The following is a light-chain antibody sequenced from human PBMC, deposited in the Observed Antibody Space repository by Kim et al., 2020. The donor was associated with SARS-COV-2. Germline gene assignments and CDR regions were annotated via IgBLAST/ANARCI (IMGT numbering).Light chain of an antibody. CDR1: QSVSDY. J-gene: IGKJ5*01. CDR2: DAT. CDR3: QHRNDWPRGT. Sequence: TPGDTATISCKASQSVSDYLAWYQQRPGQAPGLLINDATVRASGNPARLRGSGSRTLFTLIISSLEPEDFVGYFCQHRNDWPRGTVGQGTRLEIK. V-gene: IGKV3-11*01.